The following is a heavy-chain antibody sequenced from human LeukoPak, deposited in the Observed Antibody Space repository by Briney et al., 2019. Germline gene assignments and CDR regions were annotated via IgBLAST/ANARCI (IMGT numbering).Heavy chain of an antibody. CDR1: GYSISSGYY. J-gene: IGHJ5*02. CDR3: ARAVVVPAAIDWFDP. Sequence: SETLSLTCTVSGYSISSGYYWGWIRQPPGKGLEWSGSIYHGGSTYYNPSLKSRVTISVDTSKNQFSLKLSSVTAADTAVYYCARAVVVPAAIDWFDPWGQGTLVTVSS. D-gene: IGHD2-2*02. CDR2: IYHGGST. V-gene: IGHV4-38-2*02.